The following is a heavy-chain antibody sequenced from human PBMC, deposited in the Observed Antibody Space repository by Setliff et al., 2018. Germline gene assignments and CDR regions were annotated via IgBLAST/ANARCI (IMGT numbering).Heavy chain of an antibody. CDR3: ARDSGRMNY. Sequence: GASLKISCATSGFTFSSYWMSWVRQAQGKGLEWVANIKQDGSEKYYVDSVKGRFTISRDNAKNSLYLQMNSLRAEDTAVYYCARDSGRMNYWGQGTLVTVSS. CDR1: GFTFSSYW. CDR2: IKQDGSEK. J-gene: IGHJ4*02. V-gene: IGHV3-7*03.